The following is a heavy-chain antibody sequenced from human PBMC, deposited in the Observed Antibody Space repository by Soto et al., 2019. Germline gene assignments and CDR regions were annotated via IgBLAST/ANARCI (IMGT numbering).Heavy chain of an antibody. CDR2: ISYDGSNK. CDR3: ARVPHENYYDSSSASGP. V-gene: IGHV3-30-3*01. Sequence: PGGSLRLSCAASGFTFSSYAMHWVRQAPGKGLEWVAVISYDGSNKYYADSVKGRFTISRDNSKNTLYLQMNSLRAEDTAVYYCARVPHENYYDSSSASGPWGQGTLVTVSS. J-gene: IGHJ5*02. CDR1: GFTFSSYA. D-gene: IGHD3-22*01.